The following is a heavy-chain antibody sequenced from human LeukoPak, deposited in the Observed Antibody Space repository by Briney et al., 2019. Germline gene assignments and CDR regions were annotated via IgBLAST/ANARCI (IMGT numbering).Heavy chain of an antibody. CDR2: IYWDDDK. CDR3: ARRSPRGYFFDY. Sequence: SGPTLVKPTQTLTLTCTFSGLSPSTSGEGVGWIRQPPGKALEWLAVIYWDDDKRYSPSLHSRLTITKDTSKNQVVLTMTNMDPVDTATYFCARRSPRGYFFDYWGQGTLVTVSS. J-gene: IGHJ4*02. CDR1: GLSPSTSGEG. D-gene: IGHD2/OR15-2a*01. V-gene: IGHV2-5*02.